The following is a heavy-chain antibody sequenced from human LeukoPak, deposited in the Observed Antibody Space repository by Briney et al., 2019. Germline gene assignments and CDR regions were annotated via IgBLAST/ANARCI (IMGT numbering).Heavy chain of an antibody. CDR2: ISGSGGST. J-gene: IGHJ6*03. Sequence: QTGGSLRLSCAASGFTFSSYTMSWVRQAPGKGLEWVSAISGSGGSTYYADSVKGRFTISRDNSKNTLYLQMNSLRAEDTALYFCASNPSSEHDDFWGVHYYYTNTDAWGKRATVTV. D-gene: IGHD3-3*01. CDR3: ASNPSSEHDDFWGVHYYYTNTDA. CDR1: GFTFSSYT. V-gene: IGHV3-23*01.